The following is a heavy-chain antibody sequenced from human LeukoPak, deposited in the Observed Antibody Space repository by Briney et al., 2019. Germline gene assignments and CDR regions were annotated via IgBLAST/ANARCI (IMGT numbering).Heavy chain of an antibody. CDR1: GGSITSYY. V-gene: IGHV4-59*01. CDR3: ARDKESGTNHGKIRYDV. CDR2: IYGDGST. Sequence: PAETLSLTSTVYGGSITSYYWTWIRQPPGKVLEWIGFIYGDGSTKYNPSLKSRVTMSVDTSKNQFSLKLSSATAADSAVYYCARDKESGTNHGKIRYDVWGQGTMVTVSS. D-gene: IGHD1-26*01. J-gene: IGHJ3*01.